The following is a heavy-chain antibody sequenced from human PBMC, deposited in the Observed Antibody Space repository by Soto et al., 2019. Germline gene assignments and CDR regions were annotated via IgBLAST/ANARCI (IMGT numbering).Heavy chain of an antibody. CDR1: GESFSGYY. Sequence: SETLSLTCAVYGESFSGYYWSWIRQPPGKGLEWIGEIHDSGSTNYNPSLKSRLIISVDTSRNQFSLKLSSVTAADTAVYYCARGGRRPSRWYSDYWGPGTLVNVSS. D-gene: IGHD6-13*01. J-gene: IGHJ4*02. V-gene: IGHV4-34*01. CDR3: ARGGRRPSRWYSDY. CDR2: IHDSGST.